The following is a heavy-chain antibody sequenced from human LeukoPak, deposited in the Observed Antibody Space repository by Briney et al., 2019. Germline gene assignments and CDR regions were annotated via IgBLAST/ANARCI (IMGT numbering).Heavy chain of an antibody. V-gene: IGHV3-7*03. CDR2: INHKGNVN. Sequence: PGGSLRLSCAASGFTFSSYWMNWAHQAPGKGLEWVASINHKGNVNYYVDSVKGRFTISRDNAKNSLYLQMSNLRAEDTAVYFCARGGGLDVWGQGATVTVSS. CDR1: GFTFSSYW. J-gene: IGHJ6*02. CDR3: ARGGGLDV. D-gene: IGHD3-16*01.